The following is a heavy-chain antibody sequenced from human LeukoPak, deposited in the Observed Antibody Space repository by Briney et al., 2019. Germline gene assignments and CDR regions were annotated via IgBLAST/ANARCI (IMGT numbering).Heavy chain of an antibody. D-gene: IGHD1-26*01. J-gene: IGHJ4*02. CDR1: GFTFRKYG. CDR2: VSDSGSSA. Sequence: PGGSLRLSCAASGFTFRKYGMSWVRQAPGEGLEWVSVVSDSGSSAYYADSVKGRFTISRDNSKNTLYLQMNSLRAEDTAVYYCAPDLRSAAWSLDYWGQGTLVTVSS. CDR3: APDLRSAAWSLDY. V-gene: IGHV3-23*01.